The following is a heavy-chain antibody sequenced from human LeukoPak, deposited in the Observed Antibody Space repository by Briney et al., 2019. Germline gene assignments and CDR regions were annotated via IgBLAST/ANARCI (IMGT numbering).Heavy chain of an antibody. CDR3: AREKYYDSSGYPLVY. V-gene: IGHV1-2*02. Sequence: GASVKVSCKASGYTFTGYYMHWVRQAPGQGLEWMGWINPNSGGTNYAQKFQGRVTMTRDTSISTAYMELSRLRSDDTAVYYCAREKYYDSSGYPLVYWGQGTLVTVSS. J-gene: IGHJ4*02. CDR2: INPNSGGT. CDR1: GYTFTGYY. D-gene: IGHD3-22*01.